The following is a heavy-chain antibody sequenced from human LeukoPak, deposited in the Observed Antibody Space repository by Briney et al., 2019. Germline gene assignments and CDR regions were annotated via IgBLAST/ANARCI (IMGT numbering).Heavy chain of an antibody. J-gene: IGHJ4*02. CDR2: IYYSGST. V-gene: IGHV4-39*01. D-gene: IGHD1-1*01. Sequence: SETLSLTCTVSGGSNSSSSYYWGWIRQPPGKGLEWNGSIYYSGSTYYNPSPKSRVTISADTSKNQFSLNLSSVTAADTAVYYCARHSMAGTTECWGQGTLVSVAS. CDR1: GGSNSSSSYY. CDR3: ARHSMAGTTEC.